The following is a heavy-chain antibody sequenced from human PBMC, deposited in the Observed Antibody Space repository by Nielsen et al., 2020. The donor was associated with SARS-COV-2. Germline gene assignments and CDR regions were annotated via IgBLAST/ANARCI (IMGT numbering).Heavy chain of an antibody. CDR3: ARDYYDFWSGYYPYEFDY. J-gene: IGHJ4*02. CDR2: INPSGGST. Sequence: ASVKVSCKASGYTFTSYHMHWVRQAPGQGLEWMGIINPSGGSTSYAQKFQGRVTMTRDTSTSTAYMELSSLRSEDTAVYYCARDYYDFWSGYYPYEFDYWGQGTLVTVSS. V-gene: IGHV1-46*01. CDR1: GYTFTSYH. D-gene: IGHD3-3*01.